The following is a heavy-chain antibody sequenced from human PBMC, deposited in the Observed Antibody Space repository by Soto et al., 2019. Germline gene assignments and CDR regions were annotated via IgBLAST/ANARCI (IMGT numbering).Heavy chain of an antibody. D-gene: IGHD1-1*01. CDR3: ARRNGDYYYYYMDV. J-gene: IGHJ6*03. V-gene: IGHV3-21*01. CDR2: ISSSSSYI. CDR1: GFTFSSYS. Sequence: GGSLRLSCAASGFTFSSYSMNWVRQAPGKGLEWVSSISSSSSYIYYADSVKGRFTISRDNAKNSLYLQMNSLRAEDTAVYYCARRNGDYYYYYMDVWGKGTTVTVSS.